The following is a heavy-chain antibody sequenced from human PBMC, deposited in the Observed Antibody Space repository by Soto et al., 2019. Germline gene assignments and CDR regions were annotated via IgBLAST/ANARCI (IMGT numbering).Heavy chain of an antibody. CDR2: ISPKGTYR. J-gene: IGHJ5*02. V-gene: IGHV3-11*06. CDR3: SRGGGGGLFDL. CDR1: GFTFSDYY. Sequence: QVQLVESGGGLVKPGGSLRLSCATSGFTFSDYYMSWIRQAPGNGLEFVSYISPKGTYRTYADSVKGRFTISRDNAKNSWYLQVNSLRAEDTAVYYCSRGGGGGLFDLWGQGTFVTVSS. D-gene: IGHD2-21*01.